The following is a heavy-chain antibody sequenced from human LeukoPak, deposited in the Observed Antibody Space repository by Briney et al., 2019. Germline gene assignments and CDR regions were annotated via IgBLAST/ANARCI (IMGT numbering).Heavy chain of an antibody. J-gene: IGHJ4*02. V-gene: IGHV4-38-2*02. CDR2: IYRSGST. CDR3: ARGIDY. Sequence: PSETLSLTCTVSGYSISSGYFWGWIRQPPSKGLEWIGNIYRSGSTDYNPSLRSRVIISVDTSKNQFSLQLNSVTAADTAVYYCARGIDYWGQGTLVTVSS. CDR1: GYSISSGYF.